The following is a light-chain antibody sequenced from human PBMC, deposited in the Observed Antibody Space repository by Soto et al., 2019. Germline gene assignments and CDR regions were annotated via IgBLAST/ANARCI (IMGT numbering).Light chain of an antibody. V-gene: IGLV2-23*02. CDR3: CSYARSTTFV. Sequence: SALTQPASVSGSPGQSITISCTGTSSDIGSYNVVSWYQQHPGTAPKLMIYEVDKRPSGVSHRFSGSKSGNTASLTISGLQSEDEADYYCCSYARSTTFVFGGGTKVTVL. CDR1: SSDIGSYNV. J-gene: IGLJ1*01. CDR2: EVD.